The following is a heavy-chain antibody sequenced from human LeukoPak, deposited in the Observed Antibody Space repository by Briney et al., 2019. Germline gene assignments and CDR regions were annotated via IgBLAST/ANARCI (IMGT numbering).Heavy chain of an antibody. CDR1: GFTFSTYG. CDR2: LSYDGSEK. D-gene: IGHD6-19*01. Sequence: GGSLRLSCAASGFTFSTYGMHWAHQAPGKGLEWVAVLSYDGSEKYFADSVKGRYTISRDNSKNTLYLQMDSLRVEDTAVYYCAKSRSGRYGGFDYWGQGTLVTVSS. CDR3: AKSRSGRYGGFDY. V-gene: IGHV3-30*18. J-gene: IGHJ4*02.